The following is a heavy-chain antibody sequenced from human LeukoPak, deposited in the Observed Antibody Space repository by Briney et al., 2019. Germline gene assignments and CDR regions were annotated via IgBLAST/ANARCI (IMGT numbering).Heavy chain of an antibody. CDR3: ARGRGAYCGGDCSYFDY. CDR2: MNPNSGNT. V-gene: IGHV1-8*01. CDR1: GYTFTSYD. Sequence: GASVKVSCMASGYTFTSYDINWVRQATGQGLEWMGWMNPNSGNTGYAQKFQGRVTMTRNTSINTAYMELSSLRSEDTAVYYCARGRGAYCGGDCSYFDYWGQGTLVTVSS. J-gene: IGHJ4*02. D-gene: IGHD2-21*02.